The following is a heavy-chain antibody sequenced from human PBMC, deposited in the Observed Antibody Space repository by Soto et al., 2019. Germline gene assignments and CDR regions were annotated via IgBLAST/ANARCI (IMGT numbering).Heavy chain of an antibody. V-gene: IGHV1-46*01. J-gene: IGHJ4*01. D-gene: IGHD1-20*01. CDR3: ARGGGDNWNDPFFDY. CDR1: GYTFTSYY. Sequence: ASVKVCCKASGYTFTSYYMHWVRQAPGQGLEWMGIINPSGGSTSYAQKFQGRVTMTRDTSTSTVYMELSSLRSEDTAVYYCARGGGDNWNDPFFDYWGHGTLVTVSS. CDR2: INPSGGST.